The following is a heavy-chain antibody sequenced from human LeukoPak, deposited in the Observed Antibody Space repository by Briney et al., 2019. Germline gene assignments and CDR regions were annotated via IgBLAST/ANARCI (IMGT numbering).Heavy chain of an antibody. Sequence: PGGSLRLSCAASGFAASGFTFSTFGMHWVRQAPGKGLEWVAFIRYDGSNKYYADSVKGRFTISRDNSKNTLYLQMNSLRAEDTAVYYCATIGATQTPPYWGQGTLVTVSS. CDR3: ATIGATQTPPY. CDR1: GFTFSTFG. J-gene: IGHJ4*02. D-gene: IGHD3-16*01. CDR2: IRYDGSNK. V-gene: IGHV3-30*02.